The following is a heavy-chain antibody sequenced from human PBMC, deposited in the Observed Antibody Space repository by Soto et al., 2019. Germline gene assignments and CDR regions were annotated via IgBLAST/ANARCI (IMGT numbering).Heavy chain of an antibody. CDR3: VRDGSKSLREWLDT. Sequence: SETLSLTCNVSGGSISKFYWAWIRKTSGNGLEGMGRVYATGTTDYNPSLRSRVAMSVDISKKTFSLRLRSVTGADSGVYYCVRDGSKSLREWLDTWGQGILVAASS. V-gene: IGHV4-4*07. J-gene: IGHJ5*02. CDR1: GGSISKFY. CDR2: VYATGTT.